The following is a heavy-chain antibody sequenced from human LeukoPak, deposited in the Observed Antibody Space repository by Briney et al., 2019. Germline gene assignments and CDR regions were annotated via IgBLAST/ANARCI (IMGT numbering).Heavy chain of an antibody. CDR1: GFTFSSYV. D-gene: IGHD2-21*02. CDR2: INHNAETI. Sequence: GGSLRLSCAASGFTFSSYVMSWVRQAPGKGLEWVSYINHNAETIYYADSVKGRFTISRDNAKNVLYLQMNRLGDGDTAVYYCARDSDWAFDNWGQGTLVTVSS. J-gene: IGHJ4*02. V-gene: IGHV3-48*02. CDR3: ARDSDWAFDN.